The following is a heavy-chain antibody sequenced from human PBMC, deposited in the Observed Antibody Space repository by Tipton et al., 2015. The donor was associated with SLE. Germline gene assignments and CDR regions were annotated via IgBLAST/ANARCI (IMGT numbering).Heavy chain of an antibody. CDR2: IYHSGTA. CDR3: ARRVFYDSSGYYWVFDY. CDR1: GYSISSDYY. J-gene: IGHJ4*02. D-gene: IGHD3-22*01. Sequence: TLSLTCAVSGYSISSDYYWGWIRQPPGKGLEWFGSIYHSGTAYYNPSLKSRVRISVDTSKNQFSLKLSSVTAADTAVYYCARRVFYDSSGYYWVFDYWGQGTLVTVSS. V-gene: IGHV4-38-2*01.